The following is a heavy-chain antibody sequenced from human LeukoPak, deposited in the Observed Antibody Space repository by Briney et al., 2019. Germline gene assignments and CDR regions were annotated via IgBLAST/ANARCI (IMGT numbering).Heavy chain of an antibody. CDR3: ARDSPNEAILWWSIDY. V-gene: IGHV3-21*01. J-gene: IGHJ4*02. D-gene: IGHD2-21*01. Sequence: GGSLRLSCAASGFTFSSYSMSWVRQAPGKGLEWVSSISTSSSYIYSVDSVKGRFTISRDNAKKSLHLQMNSLRAEDTAVYYCARDSPNEAILWWSIDYWGQGTLVTVSS. CDR1: GFTFSSYS. CDR2: ISTSSSYI.